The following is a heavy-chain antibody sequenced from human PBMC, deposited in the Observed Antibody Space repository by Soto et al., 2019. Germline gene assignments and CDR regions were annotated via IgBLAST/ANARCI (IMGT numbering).Heavy chain of an antibody. J-gene: IGHJ4*02. CDR3: AHLRSGYSPYELDFDY. V-gene: IGHV2-5*01. D-gene: IGHD5-12*01. CDR1: GFSLSTSGVG. CDR2: IYWNDDH. Sequence: QITLKESGPTLVKPTQTLTLTCTFSGFSLSTSGVGVGWIRQPPGKALEWLALIYWNDDHRYSPSLKSRLTITKDTSKDQVVLRMTNMDPVDTATYYCAHLRSGYSPYELDFDYWGQGTLVTVSS.